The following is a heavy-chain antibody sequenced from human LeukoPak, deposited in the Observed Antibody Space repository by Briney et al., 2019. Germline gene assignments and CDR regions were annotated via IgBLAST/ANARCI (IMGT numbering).Heavy chain of an antibody. CDR3: ATAGSSRAAFDI. Sequence: ASMKVSCKASGYTFTGYYLHWVRQAPGQGPEWVGWITPNNGVSNYAQKFQGRVTMSRDTSITTAYMELSRLRSDDPAVYYCATAGSSRAAFDIWGQGTMVTVSS. D-gene: IGHD3-10*01. CDR1: GYTFTGYY. J-gene: IGHJ3*02. V-gene: IGHV1-2*02. CDR2: ITPNNGVS.